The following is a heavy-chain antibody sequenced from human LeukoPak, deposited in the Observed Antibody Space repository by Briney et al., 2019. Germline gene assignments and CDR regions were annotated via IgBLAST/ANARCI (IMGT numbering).Heavy chain of an antibody. CDR2: INWNGGST. J-gene: IGHJ5*02. CDR3: AGYSGSWSVPNWFDP. V-gene: IGHV3-20*04. CDR1: GFTFDDYG. Sequence: GGSLRLSCAASGFTFDDYGMSWVRQAPGKGLEWVSGINWNGGSTGYADSVKGRFTISRDNAKNSLYLQMNSLRAEDTALYYCAGYSGSWSVPNWFDPWGQGTLVTVSS. D-gene: IGHD6-13*01.